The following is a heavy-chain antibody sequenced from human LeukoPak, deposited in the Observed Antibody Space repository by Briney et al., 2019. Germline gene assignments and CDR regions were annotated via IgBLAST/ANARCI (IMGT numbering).Heavy chain of an antibody. CDR2: INAYNGNT. V-gene: IGHV1-18*01. Sequence: ASVKVSCKASGYTFNSYSINWVRRAPGQGREWMGSINAYNGNTNYAQKVQGRVTMTTDTSTSTAYMELRSLRSDDTALYYCARDGFRGPSDYWGQGTLVTVSS. J-gene: IGHJ4*02. CDR3: ARDGFRGPSDY. D-gene: IGHD3-16*01. CDR1: GYTFNSYS.